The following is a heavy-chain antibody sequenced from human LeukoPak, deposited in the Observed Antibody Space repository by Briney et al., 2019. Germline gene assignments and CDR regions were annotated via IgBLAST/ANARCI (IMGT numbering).Heavy chain of an antibody. Sequence: PGGSLRLSCAASGFTFSSYSMNWVRQAPGKGLEWVSSISSSSSYIYYADSVKGRFTISRDYSKNPLYLQMNSLKTEDTAFYYCAKGPDVTAARSPPDYWGQGTLVTVSS. J-gene: IGHJ4*02. D-gene: IGHD6-13*01. CDR1: GFTFSSYS. CDR2: ISSSSSYI. V-gene: IGHV3-21*04. CDR3: AKGPDVTAARSPPDY.